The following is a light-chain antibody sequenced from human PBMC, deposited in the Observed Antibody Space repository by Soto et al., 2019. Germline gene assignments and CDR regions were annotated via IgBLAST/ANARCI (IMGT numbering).Light chain of an antibody. CDR3: QQADSLPIT. Sequence: DIQMTQSPSSLSASVGHRVTISCRASEDINSRLACYQQKPGNAPKLLIYAAFILQSGVPSRFSGYGSGTDFTLSSSSLQPEDFATYYCQQADSLPITFGQGTLLEI. CDR2: AAF. CDR1: EDINSR. V-gene: IGKV1-12*01. J-gene: IGKJ5*01.